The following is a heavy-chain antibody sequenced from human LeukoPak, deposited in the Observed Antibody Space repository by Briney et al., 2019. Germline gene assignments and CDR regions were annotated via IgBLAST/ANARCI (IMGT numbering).Heavy chain of an antibody. CDR2: IYYSGST. Sequence: PSETPSLTCTVSGRSISSYYWGSTRQPPGKGLEWIGYIYYSGSTNYNPSLKGRVTISVDTSKIQFSLKLSSVTAADTAVYYCARSGLWFGELMGYWGQGTLVTVSS. V-gene: IGHV4-59*01. CDR1: GRSISSYY. CDR3: ARSGLWFGELMGY. D-gene: IGHD3-10*01. J-gene: IGHJ4*02.